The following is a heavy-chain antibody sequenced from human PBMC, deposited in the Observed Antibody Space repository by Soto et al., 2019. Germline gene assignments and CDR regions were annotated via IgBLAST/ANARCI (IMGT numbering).Heavy chain of an antibody. D-gene: IGHD6-13*01. Sequence: ASVKVSCKASGYTFTSYAMHWVRQAPGQRLEWMGWINAGNGNTKYSQKFQGRVTITRDTSASTAYMELSSLRSEDTAVYYCPKDWAAAGYYYYYYGMDVWGQGTTVTVS. J-gene: IGHJ6*02. CDR2: INAGNGNT. V-gene: IGHV1-3*01. CDR3: PKDWAAAGYYYYYYGMDV. CDR1: GYTFTSYA.